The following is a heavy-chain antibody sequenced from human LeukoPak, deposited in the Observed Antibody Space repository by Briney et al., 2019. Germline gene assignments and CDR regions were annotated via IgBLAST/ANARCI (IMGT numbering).Heavy chain of an antibody. CDR1: GGSITNTNY. CDR2: VNLQGST. V-gene: IGHV4-4*02. Sequence: PSETLSLTCGVSGGSITNTNYWTWVRQPPGKGLEWIGEVNLQGSTNYNPSLMGRVATSVDKSENNISLQLTSVTAADTAVYYCAREGGPYRPLDYSGQGTLVTVSS. CDR3: AREGGPYRPLDY. J-gene: IGHJ4*02.